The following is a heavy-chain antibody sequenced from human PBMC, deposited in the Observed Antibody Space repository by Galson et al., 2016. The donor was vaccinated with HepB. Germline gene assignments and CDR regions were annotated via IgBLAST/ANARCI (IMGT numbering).Heavy chain of an antibody. J-gene: IGHJ4*02. Sequence: SETLSLTCAVSGGSISNSNWWSWVRQPPGKGLEWIGDIYHSGSTNYNPSLTSRVTISVDQSKNQFSLSLISVTAADTAVYYCARDPVFGDWGQGTLVTVSS. CDR2: IYHSGST. CDR3: ARDPVFGD. CDR1: GGSISNSNW. V-gene: IGHV4-4*02.